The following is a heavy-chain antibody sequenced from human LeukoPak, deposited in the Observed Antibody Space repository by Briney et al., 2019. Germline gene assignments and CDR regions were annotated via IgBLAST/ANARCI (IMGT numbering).Heavy chain of an antibody. CDR1: GGSISSGGYY. Sequence: SETLSLTCTVSGGSISSGGYYWSWIRQHPGKGLEWIGYIYYSGSTYYNPSLKSRVTISVDTSKNQFSLKLSSVTAADTAVYYCARTVVTATWDYWGQGTLVTVSS. D-gene: IGHD2-21*02. CDR2: IYYSGST. J-gene: IGHJ4*02. CDR3: ARTVVTATWDY. V-gene: IGHV4-31*03.